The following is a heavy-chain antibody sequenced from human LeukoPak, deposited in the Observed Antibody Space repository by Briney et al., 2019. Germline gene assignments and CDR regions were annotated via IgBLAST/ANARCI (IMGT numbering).Heavy chain of an antibody. CDR1: GFTFSSYA. CDR2: ISGSGGST. J-gene: IGHJ4*02. D-gene: IGHD2-21*02. CDR3: AKGSGHIVAVTATDY. V-gene: IGHV3-23*01. Sequence: GGSLRLSCAASGFTFSSYAMTWVRQAPGKGLEWVSGISGSGGSTYYADSVKGRLTITRDNSKNTLYLQMNSLRAEDTAVYYCAKGSGHIVAVTATDYWGQGTLVTVSS.